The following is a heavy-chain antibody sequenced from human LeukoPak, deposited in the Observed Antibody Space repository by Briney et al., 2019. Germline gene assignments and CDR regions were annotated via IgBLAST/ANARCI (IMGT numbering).Heavy chain of an antibody. Sequence: PSETLSLTCTVSGGSISGTDLYWRWVRQLPGKGREWIGNIHSSGKICCHPSLTSQLTISVDTSKNQFSLKMSSVTAADTAVYYCARGEYPPYCSSTSCYYCYYYGMDVWGQGTTVTVSS. J-gene: IGHJ6*02. CDR2: IHSSGKI. D-gene: IGHD2-2*01. CDR3: ARGEYPPYCSSTSCYYCYYYGMDV. V-gene: IGHV4-39*07. CDR1: GGSISGTDLY.